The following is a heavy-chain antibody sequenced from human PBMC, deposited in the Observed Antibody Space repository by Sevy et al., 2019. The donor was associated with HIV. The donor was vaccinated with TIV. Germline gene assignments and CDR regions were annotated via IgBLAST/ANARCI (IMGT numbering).Heavy chain of an antibody. CDR2: IIPIFGTA. J-gene: IGHJ3*02. D-gene: IGHD3-22*01. Sequence: ASVKVSCKTSGGTFSSYAISWVRQAPGQGLEWMGGIIPIFGTANYAQKFQGRVTITADKSTSTAYMELSSLRSEDTAAYYCARVSSSGYYPSQGDAFDIWGQGTMVTVSS. V-gene: IGHV1-69*06. CDR3: ARVSSSGYYPSQGDAFDI. CDR1: GGTFSSYA.